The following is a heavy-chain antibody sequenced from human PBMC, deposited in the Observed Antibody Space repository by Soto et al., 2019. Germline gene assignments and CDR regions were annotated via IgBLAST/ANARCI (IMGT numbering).Heavy chain of an antibody. D-gene: IGHD4-17*01. Sequence: QVQLQQWGAGLLKPSETLSLTCAVYGGSFSGYYWSWIRQPPGKGLEWIVEINHSGSTNYNPSLKSRVTISVDTSKNQFSLKLSSVTAADTAVYYCARGWTTSVDYWGQGTLVTVSS. CDR2: INHSGST. CDR3: ARGWTTSVDY. CDR1: GGSFSGYY. V-gene: IGHV4-34*01. J-gene: IGHJ4*02.